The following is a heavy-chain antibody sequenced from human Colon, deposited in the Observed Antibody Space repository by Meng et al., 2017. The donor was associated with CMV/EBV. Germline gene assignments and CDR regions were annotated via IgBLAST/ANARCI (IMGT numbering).Heavy chain of an antibody. CDR2: INPNSGGT. CDR3: ARDWYPGDRRGSFDY. Sequence: QVQVVQSGAEVKKPGASVKVSCKASEYTFTGYYMHWVRQAPGQGLEWMGWINPNSGGTNYAQKFQGRVTMTRDTSITTAYMELSRLRSDDTAVSYCARDWYPGDRRGSFDYWGQGTLVTVSS. CDR1: EYTFTGYY. D-gene: IGHD3-22*01. J-gene: IGHJ4*02. V-gene: IGHV1-2*02.